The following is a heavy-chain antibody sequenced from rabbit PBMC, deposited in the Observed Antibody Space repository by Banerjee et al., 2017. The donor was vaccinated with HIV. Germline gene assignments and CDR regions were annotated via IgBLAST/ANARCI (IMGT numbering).Heavy chain of an antibody. D-gene: IGHD2-1*01. CDR3: ARDIVSDEYTYFDL. CDR2: IAAGSSGST. Sequence: QEQLEESGGGLVQPEGSLTLTCTASGFDLSNYYYMCWVRQPPGKGLEWIACIAAGSSGSTYYANWAKGRFTISKTSSTTVTLQMTSLTAADTATYFCARDIVSDEYTYFDLWGPGTLVTVS. V-gene: IGHV1S45*01. CDR1: GFDLSNYYY. J-gene: IGHJ4*01.